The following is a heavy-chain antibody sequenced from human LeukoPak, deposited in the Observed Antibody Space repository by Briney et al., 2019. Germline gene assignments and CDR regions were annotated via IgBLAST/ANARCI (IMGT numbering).Heavy chain of an antibody. CDR3: ARVPAADYDYVWGSQAP. CDR1: GYTFTSYG. D-gene: IGHD3-16*01. Sequence: VSVKVSCKASGYTFTSYGISWVRQAPGQGLEWMGWISAYNGNTNYAQKLQGRVTMTTDTSTSTAYMELRSLRSDDTAVYYCARVPAADYDYVWGSQAPWGQGTLVTVSS. J-gene: IGHJ4*02. V-gene: IGHV1-18*01. CDR2: ISAYNGNT.